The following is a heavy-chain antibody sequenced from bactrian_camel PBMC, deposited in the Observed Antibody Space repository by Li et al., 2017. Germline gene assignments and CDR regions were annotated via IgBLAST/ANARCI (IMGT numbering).Heavy chain of an antibody. V-gene: IGHV3S53*01. CDR3: ATNVSPFDY. D-gene: IGHD4*01. J-gene: IGHJ6*01. CDR1: GDTTFMTY. Sequence: SGGGSVQAGGSLRLSCAISGDTTFMTYMAWFRQAPGEEREGVAAIDSDGYTNYADSVKGRLTVSRDNAKNTVNLQLNSLTYEDAAMYYCATNVSPFDYWGQGTQVTVS. CDR2: IDSDGYT.